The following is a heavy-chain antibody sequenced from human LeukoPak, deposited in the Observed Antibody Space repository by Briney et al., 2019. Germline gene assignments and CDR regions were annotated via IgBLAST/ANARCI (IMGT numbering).Heavy chain of an antibody. V-gene: IGHV3-23*01. CDR1: GFTFSVYA. CDR3: AKPTGTGVAKWYFDS. Sequence: PGGSPRLSCAASGFTFSVYAMTWVRQAPGKGLEWVSTIRVSGGGATYYADSVQGRFTISRDNSKNTLYLQMSSLRVEDTAVYYCAKPTGTGVAKWYFDSWGQGTLVTVSS. D-gene: IGHD3-10*01. CDR2: IRVSGGGAT. J-gene: IGHJ4*02.